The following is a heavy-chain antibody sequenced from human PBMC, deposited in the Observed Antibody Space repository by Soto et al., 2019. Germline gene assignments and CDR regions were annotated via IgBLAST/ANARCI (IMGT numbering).Heavy chain of an antibody. J-gene: IGHJ6*02. V-gene: IGHV3-21*01. CDR2: ISSRSDI. Sequence: PGGSLRLSCVGSGFTFSTYSINWVRQAPGKGLEWVSSISSRSDIYYADSVKGRFTISRDNAKNSVSLQMNSLRAEDTAVYYCAREYSAWPLAYGLDVWGQGTTVTVSS. CDR3: AREYSAWPLAYGLDV. D-gene: IGHD5-12*01. CDR1: GFTFSTYS.